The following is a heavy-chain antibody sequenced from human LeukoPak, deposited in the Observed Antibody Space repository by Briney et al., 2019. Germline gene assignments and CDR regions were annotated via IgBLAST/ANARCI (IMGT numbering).Heavy chain of an antibody. J-gene: IGHJ4*02. CDR2: INPSGDST. CDR1: GDTFTSYY. CDR3: ARDQRSLDY. V-gene: IGHV1-46*01. Sequence: GASVKVSCKAPGDTFTSYYKHWVRQAPGQGLEWMGIINPSGDSTNYAQKFQGRVTMTRDTSTSTVYMELSSLRSEDTAVYYCARDQRSLDYWGQGTLVTVSS.